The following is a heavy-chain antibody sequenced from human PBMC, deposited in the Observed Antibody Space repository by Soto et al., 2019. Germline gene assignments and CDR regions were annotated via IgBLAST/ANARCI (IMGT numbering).Heavy chain of an antibody. CDR2: IYYSGST. J-gene: IGHJ4*02. CDR3: ASLYGDYVSY. D-gene: IGHD4-17*01. V-gene: IGHV4-39*01. Sequence: SETLSLTCTVSGGSISSSSYYWGWIRQPPGKGLEWIGSIYYSGSTYYNPSLKSRVTISVDTSKNQFSLKLSSVTAADTAVYYCASLYGDYVSYWGQGTLVTVSS. CDR1: GGSISSSSYY.